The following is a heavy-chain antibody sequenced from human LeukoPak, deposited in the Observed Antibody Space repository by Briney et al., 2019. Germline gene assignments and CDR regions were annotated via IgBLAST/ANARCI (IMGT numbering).Heavy chain of an antibody. V-gene: IGHV4-59*01. CDR1: GGSISSYY. CDR3: ARGNGSTSLGWFDP. D-gene: IGHD2-2*01. Sequence: PSETLSLTCTVSGGSISSYYWSWIRQPPGKGLEWIGYIYYSGSTNYNPSLKSRVTISVDTSKNQFSLKLSSVTAADTAVYYCARGNGSTSLGWFDPWGQGTLVTVSS. J-gene: IGHJ5*02. CDR2: IYYSGST.